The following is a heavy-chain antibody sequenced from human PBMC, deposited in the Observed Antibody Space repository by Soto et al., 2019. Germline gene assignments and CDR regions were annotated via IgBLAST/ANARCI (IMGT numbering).Heavy chain of an antibody. CDR1: GFSISGSY. D-gene: IGHD6-19*01. CDR3: ARSVAVPGAHIDY. CDR2: VYYTGST. V-gene: IGHV4-59*01. J-gene: IGHJ4*02. Sequence: PSETLSLTCSVSGFSISGSYWSWIRQSPGKGLEWLGYVYYTGSTNYSPSLRSRVSISVDTSKNEFSLRLSSVTAADTAVYFCARSVAVPGAHIDYWGQGTQVTVSS.